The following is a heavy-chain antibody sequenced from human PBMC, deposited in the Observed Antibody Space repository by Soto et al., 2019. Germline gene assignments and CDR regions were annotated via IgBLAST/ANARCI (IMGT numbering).Heavy chain of an antibody. D-gene: IGHD6-6*01. CDR3: ATWGSSSSVYYYYYYYMDV. V-gene: IGHV1-24*01. J-gene: IGHJ6*03. Sequence: ASVKVSCKVSGYTLTELSMHWVRQAPGKGLEWMGGFDPEDGETIYAQKFQGRVTMTEDTSTDTAYMELSSLRSEDTAVYYCATWGSSSSVYYYYYYYMDVWGKGTTVTVSS. CDR2: FDPEDGET. CDR1: GYTLTELS.